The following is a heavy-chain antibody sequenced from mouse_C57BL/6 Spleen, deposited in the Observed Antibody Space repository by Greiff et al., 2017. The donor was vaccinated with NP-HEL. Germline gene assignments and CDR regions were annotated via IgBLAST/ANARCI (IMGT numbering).Heavy chain of an antibody. Sequence: EVQLQQSGPVLVKPGASVKMSCKASGYTFTDYYMNWVKQSHGKSLEWIGVINPYNGGTSYNQKFKGKATLTVDKSSSTAYMELNSLTSEDSAVYYCARNDPRNYFDYWGQGTTLTVSS. V-gene: IGHV1-19*01. CDR2: INPYNGGT. CDR3: ARNDPRNYFDY. D-gene: IGHD2-12*01. CDR1: GYTFTDYY. J-gene: IGHJ2*01.